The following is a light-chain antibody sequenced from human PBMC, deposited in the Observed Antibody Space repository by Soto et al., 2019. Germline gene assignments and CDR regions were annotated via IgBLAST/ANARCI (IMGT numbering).Light chain of an antibody. Sequence: QSALTHPRSVSRSPGKSVTISCTGSSSDVGTYNYVSWYQQHPGKAPKLIIYDVSERPSGVPDRFSGSKSGNTASLTFSGLHAEDEVDYYSCSYADSSTFVVFGGGTKLTVL. CDR1: SSDVGTYNY. V-gene: IGLV2-11*01. CDR2: DVS. J-gene: IGLJ3*02. CDR3: CSYADSSTFVV.